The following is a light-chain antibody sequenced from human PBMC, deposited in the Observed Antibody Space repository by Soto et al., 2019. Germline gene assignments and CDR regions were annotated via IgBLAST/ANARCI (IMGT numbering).Light chain of an antibody. CDR1: QSVDIS. CDR2: GAS. V-gene: IGKV3-15*01. J-gene: IGKJ1*01. Sequence: EIVLTQSPATLSASPGERVTLSCRASQSVDISLAWYQQKPGQAPRLLIYGASTRATDMPGTFSGRGSGTEFTLTISSLRPEDFGVYYCQQYRSWPRTFGQGTKVEIK. CDR3: QQYRSWPRT.